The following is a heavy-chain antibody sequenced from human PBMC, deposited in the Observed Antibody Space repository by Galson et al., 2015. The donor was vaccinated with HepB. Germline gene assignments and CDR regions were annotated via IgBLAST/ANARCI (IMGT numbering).Heavy chain of an antibody. CDR1: GYTFPNYD. CDR2: INPNSGNT. CDR3: ATVGYSYTYYYGMDV. J-gene: IGHJ6*02. Sequence: SVKVSCKASGYTFPNYDINWVRQATGRGLEWMGWINPNSGNTGYAQKFQGRVTMTRNTSISTAYMEVSSLRSEDTAVYYCATVGYSYTYYYGMDVWGQGTTVTVSS. V-gene: IGHV1-8*01. D-gene: IGHD5-18*01.